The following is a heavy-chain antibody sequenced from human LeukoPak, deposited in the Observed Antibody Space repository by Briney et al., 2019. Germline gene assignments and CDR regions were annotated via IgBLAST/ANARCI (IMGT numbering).Heavy chain of an antibody. Sequence: SETLSLTCTVSGGSISSYYWSWIRQPPGKGLEWVGQIYYRGTTNYNPSLKSRVTISIAKNQFSLKLNSVTAADTAVYYCAAESERWLVRSWGQGTLVTVSS. V-gene: IGHV4-59*03. J-gene: IGHJ4*02. CDR1: GGSISSYY. CDR2: IYYRGTT. CDR3: AAESERWLVRS. D-gene: IGHD6-19*01.